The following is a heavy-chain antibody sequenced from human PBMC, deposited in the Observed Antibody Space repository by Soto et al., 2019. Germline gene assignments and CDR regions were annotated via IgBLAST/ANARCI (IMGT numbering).Heavy chain of an antibody. CDR2: IYWDDDK. Sequence: QITLKESGPTLVKPTQTLTLTCTFSAFSLSTGGVGVGWIRQPPGKALEWLALIYWDDDKRYSPSLRSRLTITYDTYNIQVVLTLPNMDTVATATYYSIQSRWGGDRLQSYTSYYYYGMDAWGQGTTVTFSS. D-gene: IGHD2-21*02. CDR3: IQSRWGGDRLQSYTSYYYYGMDA. CDR1: AFSLSTGGVG. J-gene: IGHJ6*02. V-gene: IGHV2-5*02.